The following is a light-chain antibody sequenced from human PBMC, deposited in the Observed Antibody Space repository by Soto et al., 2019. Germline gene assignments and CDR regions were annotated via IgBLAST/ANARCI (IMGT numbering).Light chain of an antibody. J-gene: IGLJ1*01. V-gene: IGLV2-23*01. CDR1: SSDVGSYNL. CDR3: YSYAGDYVYV. Sequence: QSVLTQPASVSGSPGQSITIPCTGTSSDVGSYNLVSWFQQHPGKVPKLIIYEGTKRPSGVSDRFSGSKSGNTASLTISGLQAEDEADYYSYSYAGDYVYVFGTGTKVTVL. CDR2: EGT.